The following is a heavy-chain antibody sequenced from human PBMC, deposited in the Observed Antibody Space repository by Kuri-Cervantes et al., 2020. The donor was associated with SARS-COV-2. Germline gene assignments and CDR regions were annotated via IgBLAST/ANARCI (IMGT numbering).Heavy chain of an antibody. V-gene: IGHV3-48*02. J-gene: IGHJ4*02. CDR2: INSGSSIT. D-gene: IGHD4-17*01. Sequence: GGSLRLSCAVSGFTFSSYSMNWVRQAPGKGLEWVSYINSGSSITYYADSVKGRLTISRDNAKDALYLQMSSLRDEDTAVYYCARDPSSYGDYVGSYFDYWGQGTLVTVSS. CDR3: ARDPSSYGDYVGSYFDY. CDR1: GFTFSSYS.